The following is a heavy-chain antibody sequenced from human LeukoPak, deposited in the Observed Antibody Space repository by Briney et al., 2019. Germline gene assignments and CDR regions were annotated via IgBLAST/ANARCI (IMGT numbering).Heavy chain of an antibody. J-gene: IGHJ6*02. CDR3: ACLYQWQVSYYSHGMDV. CDR1: GYTFTDYY. D-gene: IGHD6-19*01. CDR2: INPNSGGT. Sequence: EASVKVSCKASGYTFTDYYLHWVRQAPGQGLEWVGRINPNSGGTNFAQRFQGRVTLTRDTSITTAYMELNSLRSDDTAIYYCACLYQWQVSYYSHGMDVWGQGTTVTVSS. V-gene: IGHV1-2*06.